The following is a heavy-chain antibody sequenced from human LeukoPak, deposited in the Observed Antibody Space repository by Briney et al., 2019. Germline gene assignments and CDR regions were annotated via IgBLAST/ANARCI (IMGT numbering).Heavy chain of an antibody. CDR1: GFTFSSHA. V-gene: IGHV3-23*01. CDR2: ISGGGGST. Sequence: GGSLRLSCAASGFTFSSHAMSWVRQAPGKGLEWVSGISGGGGSTYYADSVKGRFTISRDNSKNTLYLQMNSPRAEDAAVYYCAKSSYYDSSGYYREYYFDYWGQGTLVTVSS. D-gene: IGHD3-22*01. J-gene: IGHJ4*02. CDR3: AKSSYYDSSGYYREYYFDY.